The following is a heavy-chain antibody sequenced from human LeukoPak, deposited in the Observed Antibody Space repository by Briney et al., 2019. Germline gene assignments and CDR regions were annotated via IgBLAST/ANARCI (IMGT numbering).Heavy chain of an antibody. CDR1: GYTFTSYG. CDR2: MNPNSGNT. V-gene: IGHV1-8*02. D-gene: IGHD3-22*01. CDR3: AREGDSSGYYHDY. Sequence: ASVKVSCKASGYTFTSYGISWVRQAPGQGLEWMGWMNPNSGNTGYAQKFQGRVTMTRNTSISTAYVELSRLRSDDTAVYYCAREGDSSGYYHDYWGQGTLVTVSS. J-gene: IGHJ4*02.